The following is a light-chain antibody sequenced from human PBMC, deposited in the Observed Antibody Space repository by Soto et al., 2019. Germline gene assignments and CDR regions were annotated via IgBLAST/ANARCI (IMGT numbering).Light chain of an antibody. Sequence: QSVLTQPASVSGSPGQSITLSCTGTSREPGAYAYVSSHQQPPNKAPKLLIYEVSNRPSGVSNRFSGSKSFNPANLTTSGLQDEDEADYYCSSYTSSSTRVFGTGTKVTVL. J-gene: IGLJ1*01. V-gene: IGLV2-14*03. CDR1: SREPGAYAY. CDR3: SSYTSSSTRV. CDR2: EVS.